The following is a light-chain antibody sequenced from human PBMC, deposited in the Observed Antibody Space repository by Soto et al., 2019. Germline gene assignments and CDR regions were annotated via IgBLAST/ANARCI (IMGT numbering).Light chain of an antibody. CDR3: QQYGSSPLT. CDR2: GAS. V-gene: IGKV3-20*01. CDR1: QSVSSSY. J-gene: IGKJ5*01. Sequence: VLMRCRRTLYLSPGERATLSCRASQSVSSSYLAWYQQKPGQAPRLLIYGASSRATGIPDRFSGSGSGTDFTLTISRLEPEDFAVYYCQQYGSSPLTSGGGTRLDI.